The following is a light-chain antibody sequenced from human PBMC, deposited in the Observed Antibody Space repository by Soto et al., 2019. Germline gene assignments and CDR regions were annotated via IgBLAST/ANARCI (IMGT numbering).Light chain of an antibody. CDR1: KSNIGNNN. CDR2: NND. V-gene: IGLV1-47*01. Sequence: QSVVTQPPSASGTPGQRITISCSGSKSNIGNNNVYWYQHLPGAAPKLLIYNNDRRPSGVPDRFSGSKSGTSASLAISGLRSEDEGDYYCASWTDSLTVVFGGGTKLTVL. J-gene: IGLJ2*01. CDR3: ASWTDSLTVV.